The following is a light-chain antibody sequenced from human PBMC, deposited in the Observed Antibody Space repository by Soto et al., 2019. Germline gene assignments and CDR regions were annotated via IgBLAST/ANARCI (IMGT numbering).Light chain of an antibody. V-gene: IGKV3-20*01. CDR1: QSVSSSY. CDR3: QQFGSLPWT. CDR2: GTS. Sequence: EIVLTQSPGTLSLSPGERATLSCRASQSVSSSYLAWYQQKPGQAPRLLIYGTSSRATGIPDRFSGSGSGTDFTLTISRLAPEDFAVYSCQQFGSLPWTFGQGTKVDI. J-gene: IGKJ1*01.